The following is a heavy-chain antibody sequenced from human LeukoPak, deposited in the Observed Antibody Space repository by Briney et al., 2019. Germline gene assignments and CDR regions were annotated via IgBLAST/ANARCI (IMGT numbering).Heavy chain of an antibody. V-gene: IGHV1-18*04. CDR2: ISGYNDNT. CDR3: ARDTKRSRARWENLGFDP. CDR1: GYTFTGYL. D-gene: IGHD1-26*01. J-gene: IGHJ5*02. Sequence: ASVKVSCKASGYTFTGYLIHWVRQAPGQGLEWMGWISGYNDNTKYYAQKLQGRVTMTTDTSTSTAYMELRSLRSDDTAVYYCARDTKRSRARWENLGFDPWGQGTLVTVSS.